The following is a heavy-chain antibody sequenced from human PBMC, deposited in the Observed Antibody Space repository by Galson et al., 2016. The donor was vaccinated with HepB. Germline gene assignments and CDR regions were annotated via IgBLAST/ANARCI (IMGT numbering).Heavy chain of an antibody. D-gene: IGHD1-1*01. CDR1: GFTFSTYA. J-gene: IGHJ4*02. CDR2: INYGGTNT. Sequence: SLRLSCAASGFTFSTYAMSWVRQAPGKGLVWVSRINYGGTNTDYADSVKGRFAISRDNAKNTLYLQMTNLRAEDTAVYYCARGNGRPGERGDYWGQGTLGTVSS. CDR3: ARGNGRPGERGDY. V-gene: IGHV3-74*01.